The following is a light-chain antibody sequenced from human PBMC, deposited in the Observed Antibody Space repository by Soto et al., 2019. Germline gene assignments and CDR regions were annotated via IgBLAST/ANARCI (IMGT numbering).Light chain of an antibody. V-gene: IGLV4-69*01. CDR1: SGHNTYS. CDR3: QTWATGIQV. CDR2: LKSDGSH. J-gene: IGLJ2*01. Sequence: QPVLTQSPSASASLGASVKLTCTLSSGHNTYSIAWHQQQPEKGPRFLMKLKSDGSHSRGDGIPDRFSGPSSGAERYLTISSLQSEDEADYYCQTWATGIQVFGGGTKLTVL.